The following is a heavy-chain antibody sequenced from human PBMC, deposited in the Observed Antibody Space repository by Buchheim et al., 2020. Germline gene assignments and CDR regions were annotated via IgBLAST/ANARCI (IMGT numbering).Heavy chain of an antibody. CDR1: GGSISSGGYS. CDR2: IYHSGST. J-gene: IGHJ4*02. D-gene: IGHD3-10*01. V-gene: IGHV4-30-2*01. Sequence: QLQLQKSGSGLVKPSQTLSLTCAVSGGSISSGGYSWSWIRQPPGKGLEWIGYIYHSGSTYYNPSLKSRVTISVDRSKNQFSLKLSSVTAADTAVYYCARSTMVRGRPFDYWGQGTL. CDR3: ARSTMVRGRPFDY.